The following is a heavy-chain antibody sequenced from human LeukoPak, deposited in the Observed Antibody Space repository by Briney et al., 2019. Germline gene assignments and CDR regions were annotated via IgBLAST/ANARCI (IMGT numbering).Heavy chain of an antibody. CDR3: AKDTPLIGYASGWSRNFFDY. Sequence: GGSLRLSCVASGFTFNTYWVNWVRQAPGKGREWVAHIKQDGSEKYYVDSVKGRFTISTDNATNSLYLQMNSLRPDDTAVYYCAKDTPLIGYASGWSRNFFDYWGQGTLVTVSS. D-gene: IGHD6-19*01. V-gene: IGHV3-7*03. J-gene: IGHJ4*02. CDR2: IKQDGSEK. CDR1: GFTFNTYW.